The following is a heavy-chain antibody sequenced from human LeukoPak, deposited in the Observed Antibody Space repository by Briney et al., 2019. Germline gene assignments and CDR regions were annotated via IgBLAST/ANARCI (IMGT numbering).Heavy chain of an antibody. Sequence: GGSLRLSCAASGFTFDDYTMHWVRQAPGKTLEWVSLISWDGTTYYRDSVKGRFTISRDNSKDSLYLQMDSLRSEDTAFYYCVKDLSYESSGSFFDSWGQGTLLTVS. J-gene: IGHJ4*02. V-gene: IGHV3-43*01. CDR2: ISWDGTT. D-gene: IGHD3-22*01. CDR1: GFTFDDYT. CDR3: VKDLSYESSGSFFDS.